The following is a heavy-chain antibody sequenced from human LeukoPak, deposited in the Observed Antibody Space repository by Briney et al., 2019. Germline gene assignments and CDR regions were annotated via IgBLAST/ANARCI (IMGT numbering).Heavy chain of an antibody. Sequence: GGSLRLSCAASGFTFSNYWMHWVRQAPGKGLVWVSRINSDGSNTNYADSVKGRFTISRDNAKNTLYLQMNSLRAEDTAVYYCARDLTGYSGYDWGQGTLVTVSS. CDR3: ARDLTGYSGYD. J-gene: IGHJ4*02. CDR1: GFTFSNYW. CDR2: INSDGSNT. D-gene: IGHD5-12*01. V-gene: IGHV3-74*01.